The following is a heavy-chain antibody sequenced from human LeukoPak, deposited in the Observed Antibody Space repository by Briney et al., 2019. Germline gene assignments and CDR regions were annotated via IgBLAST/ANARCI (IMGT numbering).Heavy chain of an antibody. CDR3: ARDIASRHFDY. Sequence: GRSLRLSCEASGFTFRRHGMHWVRQAPGKGLEWVAVIWYDGSDKYYADSVKGRFSISRDNSKNTLYLQMNGLRAEDTAMCYCARDIASRHFDYWGQGTLVTVSS. V-gene: IGHV3-33*01. CDR2: IWYDGSDK. D-gene: IGHD5/OR15-5a*01. CDR1: GFTFRRHG. J-gene: IGHJ4*02.